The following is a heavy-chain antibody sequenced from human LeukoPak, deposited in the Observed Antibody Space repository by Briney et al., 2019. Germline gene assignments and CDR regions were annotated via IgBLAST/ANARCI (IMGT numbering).Heavy chain of an antibody. Sequence: SVKVSCKASGCTFISYSITWVRQAPGQGLEWMGGIMPLFNTANYAQQFQGRVTITTDKSTSTAYMELSSLRFEDTAMYYCARVDRYHYYLDVWGKGTTVTVSS. CDR3: ARVDRYHYYLDV. CDR1: GCTFISYS. J-gene: IGHJ6*03. V-gene: IGHV1-69*05. CDR2: IMPLFNTA.